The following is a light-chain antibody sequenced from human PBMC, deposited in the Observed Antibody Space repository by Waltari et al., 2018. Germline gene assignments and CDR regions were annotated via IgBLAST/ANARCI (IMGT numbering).Light chain of an antibody. CDR3: SSYAGSNNIV. J-gene: IGLJ3*02. CDR2: EVN. CDR1: ISDVGGYLH. Sequence: QSALAQPPSASGSPGQSVTVSCTGTISDVGGYLHVSWYQQHPGKAPNLIIYEVNKRPSGVPARFSGSKSGNTASLTVSGLQAEDEADYYCSSYAGSNNIVFGGGTKLTVL. V-gene: IGLV2-8*01.